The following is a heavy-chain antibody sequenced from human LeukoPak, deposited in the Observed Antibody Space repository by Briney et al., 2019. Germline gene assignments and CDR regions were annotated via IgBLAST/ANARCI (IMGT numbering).Heavy chain of an antibody. CDR3: VKARGYGSGRDYFDY. J-gene: IGHJ4*02. V-gene: IGHV3-64D*06. CDR2: ISSNGGST. Sequence: GGSLRLSCSASGFTFSSYAMHWVRQASGKGLEYVSAISSNGGSTYYAESVKGRFTISRDNSKNTLYLQMSSLRAEDTAVYYCVKARGYGSGRDYFDYWGQGTLVTVSS. CDR1: GFTFSSYA. D-gene: IGHD3-10*01.